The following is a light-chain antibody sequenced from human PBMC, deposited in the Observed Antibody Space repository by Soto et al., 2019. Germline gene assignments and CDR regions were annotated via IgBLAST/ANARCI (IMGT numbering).Light chain of an antibody. J-gene: IGKJ1*01. Sequence: EIVLTQSPGTLALSLGDGATLSCRASQTVNRNYLAWYHQKPGQPPRLLIYGVSNRATGVPDRFSGGGSGTEFTLTIVSLEPYDFGTYYCQQYIDSPRTFGQGTRVEVK. CDR3: QQYIDSPRT. CDR1: QTVNRNY. V-gene: IGKV3-20*01. CDR2: GVS.